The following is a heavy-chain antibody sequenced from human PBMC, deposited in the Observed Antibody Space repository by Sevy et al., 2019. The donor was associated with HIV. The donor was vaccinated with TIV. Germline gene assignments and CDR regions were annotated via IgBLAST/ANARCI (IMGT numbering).Heavy chain of an antibody. V-gene: IGHV3-13*01. CDR3: ARAFTFGGVIAYYYYGMDV. CDR2: IGTAGDT. D-gene: IGHD3-16*02. Sequence: GGSLRLSCAASGFTFSSYDMHWVRQATGKGLEWVSAIGTAGDTYYPGSVKGRFTISRENAKNSLYLQMNSLRAGDTAVYYCARAFTFGGVIAYYYYGMDVWGQGTTVTVSS. J-gene: IGHJ6*02. CDR1: GFTFSSYD.